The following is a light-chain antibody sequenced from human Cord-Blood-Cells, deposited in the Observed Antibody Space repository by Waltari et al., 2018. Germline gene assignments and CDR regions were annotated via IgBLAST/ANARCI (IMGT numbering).Light chain of an antibody. V-gene: IGLV2-23*01. CDR2: EGS. J-gene: IGLJ1*01. Sequence: QSALTQPASVSGSPGQSITISCTGTSSDVGSYNLVSWYQQHPGKAPKLMIYEGSKRPSGVSNRSSGSKSGNTASLTISGLQAEDEADYYCCSYAGSSTIFGTGTKVTVL. CDR3: CSYAGSSTI. CDR1: SSDVGSYNL.